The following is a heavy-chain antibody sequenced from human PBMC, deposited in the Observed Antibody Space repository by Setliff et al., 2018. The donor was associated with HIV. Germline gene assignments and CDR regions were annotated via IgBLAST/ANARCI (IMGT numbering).Heavy chain of an antibody. Sequence: PGGSLRLSCAASGFTFNNYAIHWVRQAPGKGLEWVALISYDGTYKYYAESVKGRFTISRDNSRNTLYLQMNSRRTEDTAVYYCAKDWGSRLSYSFYYMDVWGKGTTVTVSS. CDR2: ISYDGTYK. J-gene: IGHJ6*03. CDR1: GFTFNNYA. D-gene: IGHD3-16*01. V-gene: IGHV3-30*04. CDR3: AKDWGSRLSYSFYYMDV.